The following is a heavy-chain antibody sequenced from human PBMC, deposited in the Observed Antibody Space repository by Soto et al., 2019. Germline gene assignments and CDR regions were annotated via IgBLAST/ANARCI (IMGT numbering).Heavy chain of an antibody. CDR3: ARGGDWMRN. D-gene: IGHD2-21*02. J-gene: IGHJ4*02. CDR2: INHSGST. V-gene: IGHV4-34*01. Sequence: QVQLQQWGAGLLKPSETLSLTCAVYGGSFSDYYWSWIRQPPGKGLEWIGEINHSGSTNYNPSLKSRVTISIDTSKNQFSLKLGSVTAADTAVDYCARGGDWMRNWGQGTLVTVSS. CDR1: GGSFSDYY.